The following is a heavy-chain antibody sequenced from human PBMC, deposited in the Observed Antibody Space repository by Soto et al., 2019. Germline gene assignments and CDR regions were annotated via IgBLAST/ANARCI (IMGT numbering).Heavy chain of an antibody. V-gene: IGHV3-48*02. CDR3: ARDLNYWGYYYMDV. CDR1: GFTFSSYS. Sequence: PGGSLRLSCAASGFTFSSYSMNWVRQAPGKGPEWVSYISSSSSTIYYADSVKGRFTISRDNAKNSLYLQMNSLRDEDTAVYYCARDLNYWGYYYMDVWGKGTTVTVSS. CDR2: ISSSSSTI. D-gene: IGHD1-7*01. J-gene: IGHJ6*03.